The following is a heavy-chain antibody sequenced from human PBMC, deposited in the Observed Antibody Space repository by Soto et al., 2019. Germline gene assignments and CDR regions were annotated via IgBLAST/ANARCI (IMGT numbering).Heavy chain of an antibody. CDR2: ISYTGST. CDR1: VDSIISYY. V-gene: IGHV4-59*01. CDR3: AREGVAAPYYYYGMDV. Sequence: SKTLSLTCTFSVDSIISYYWSWIRQPPGKGLEWIGYISYTGSTHYNPSLKSRVTISADTSKNQFSLKLSSVTTADTALYYCAREGVAAPYYYYGMDVWGQGSTVTVSS. J-gene: IGHJ6*02. D-gene: IGHD2-15*01.